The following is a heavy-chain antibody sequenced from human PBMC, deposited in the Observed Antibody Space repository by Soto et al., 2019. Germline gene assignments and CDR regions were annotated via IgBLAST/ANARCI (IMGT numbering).Heavy chain of an antibody. CDR2: IRSNTYGGTT. CDR3: TTGIVVVIPSGMDV. CDR1: GFTFGDYA. Sequence: PGGSLRLSCTASGFTFGDYAMSWFRQAPGKGLEWVGFIRSNTYGGTTDYAAPVKGRFTISRDDSKNTLYLQMNSLKTEDTAVYYCTTGIVVVIPSGMDVWGQGTTVTVSS. J-gene: IGHJ6*02. D-gene: IGHD3-22*01. V-gene: IGHV3-49*03.